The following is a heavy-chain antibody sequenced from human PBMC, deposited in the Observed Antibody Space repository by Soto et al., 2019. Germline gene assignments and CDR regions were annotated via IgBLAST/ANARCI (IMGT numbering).Heavy chain of an antibody. CDR2: INAGNGNT. Sequence: SVKVSSKDSRYAFTWFNLHWAHQAPGQRLEWMGWINAGNGNTKYSQKFQGRVTFTRDTSANTAYMELSSLISEDTAVYYCARPKDYDDCLDLWGQGTLVTVSS. CDR3: ARPKDYDDCLDL. D-gene: IGHD3-22*01. J-gene: IGHJ4*02. CDR1: RYAFTWFN. V-gene: IGHV1-3*01.